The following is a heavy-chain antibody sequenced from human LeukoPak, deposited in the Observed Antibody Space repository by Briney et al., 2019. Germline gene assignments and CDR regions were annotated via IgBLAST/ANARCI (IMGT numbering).Heavy chain of an antibody. D-gene: IGHD3-3*01. CDR3: AGDWYYDFWGGREVFDY. Sequence: ASVKVSCKASGYTFTSYGISWVRQAPGQGLEWMGWISAYNGNTNYAQKLQGRVTMTTDTSTSTAYMELRSLRSDDTAVYYCAGDWYYDFWGGREVFDYWAREPWSPSPQ. V-gene: IGHV1-18*01. CDR1: GYTFTSYG. J-gene: IGHJ4*02. CDR2: ISAYNGNT.